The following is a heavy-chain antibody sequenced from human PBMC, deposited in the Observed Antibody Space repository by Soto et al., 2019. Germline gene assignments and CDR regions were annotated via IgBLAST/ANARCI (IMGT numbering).Heavy chain of an antibody. CDR1: GYIFTTQD. CDR3: ARASMYIWNDH. J-gene: IGHJ5*02. Sequence: QVQLRQSGAEIKRPGASVKVSCEASGYIFTTQDINWVRQASGQGVEWLGCVNPSSGNTVYAQKFHGRVTMTRDTSINTAYMELSSLRSDDTAVYYCARASMYIWNDHWGQGTLVTVSS. V-gene: IGHV1-8*01. CDR2: VNPSSGNT.